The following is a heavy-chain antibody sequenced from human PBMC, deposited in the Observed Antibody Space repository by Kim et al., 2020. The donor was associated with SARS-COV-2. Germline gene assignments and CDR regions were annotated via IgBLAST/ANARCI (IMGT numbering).Heavy chain of an antibody. CDR3: ARGGRAYYDFWSGYFSRALDY. CDR1: GGSFSGYY. CDR2: INHSGST. J-gene: IGHJ4*02. Sequence: SETLSLTCAVYGGSFSGYYWSWIRQPPGKGLEWIGEINHSGSTNYNPSLKSRVTISVDTSKNQFSLKLSSVTAADTAVYYCARGGRAYYDFWSGYFSRALDYWGQGTLVTVSS. V-gene: IGHV4-34*01. D-gene: IGHD3-3*01.